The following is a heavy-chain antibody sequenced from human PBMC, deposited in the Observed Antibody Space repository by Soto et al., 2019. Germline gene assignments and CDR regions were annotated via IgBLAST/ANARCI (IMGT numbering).Heavy chain of an antibody. CDR2: INRDVSGT. CDR1: GFTFSSYW. Sequence: EVQLVESGGGLVEPGGSLRLSCAASGFTFSSYWMHWVRQAPGKGLVWVSRINRDVSGTSYADSVKGRFTISRDNAKNTLFLQMNSLIAEDTAVYDCARDRSYGMDVWGQGTTVTFSS. V-gene: IGHV3-74*01. J-gene: IGHJ6*02. CDR3: ARDRSYGMDV.